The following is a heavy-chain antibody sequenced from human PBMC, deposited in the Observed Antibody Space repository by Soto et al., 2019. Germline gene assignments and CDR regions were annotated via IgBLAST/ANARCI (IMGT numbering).Heavy chain of an antibody. CDR3: ARLIAARLGYYYYGMDV. V-gene: IGHV5-10-1*01. J-gene: IGHJ6*02. Sequence: GESLKISCKGSGYSFTSYWISWARQMPGKGLEWMGRIDPSDSYTNYSPSFQGHVTISADKSISTAYLQWSSLKASDTAMYYCARLIAARLGYYYYGMDVWGQGTTVTVSS. D-gene: IGHD6-6*01. CDR2: IDPSDSYT. CDR1: GYSFTSYW.